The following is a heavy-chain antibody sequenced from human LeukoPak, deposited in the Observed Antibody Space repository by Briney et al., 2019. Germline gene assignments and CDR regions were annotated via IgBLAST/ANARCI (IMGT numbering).Heavy chain of an antibody. CDR3: ARGSDSRGFGSRNRGYDFDY. J-gene: IGHJ4*02. Sequence: GGSLRLSCAASGFTFSSYSMNWVRQAPGKGLEWVSSISSGSIYINYADSVKGRFTISRDNAKNSLYQQMNSLRAEDTAVYYCARGSDSRGFGSRNRGYDFDYWGRRTLVTVSS. D-gene: IGHD3-22*01. CDR2: ISSGSIYI. CDR1: GFTFSSYS. V-gene: IGHV3-21*01.